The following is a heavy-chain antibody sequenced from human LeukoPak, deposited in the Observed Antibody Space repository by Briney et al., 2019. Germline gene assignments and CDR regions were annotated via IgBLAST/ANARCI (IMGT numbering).Heavy chain of an antibody. Sequence: PSGTLSLTCAVSGGSISSSNWWSWVRQPPGKGLEWIGEIYHSGSTNYNPSLKSRVTISVDKSKNQFSLKLSSVTAADTAVYYCARGPLSSGWYRKHPHFDYWGQGTLVTVSS. D-gene: IGHD6-19*01. CDR2: IYHSGST. CDR1: GGSISSSNW. J-gene: IGHJ4*02. CDR3: ARGPLSSGWYRKHPHFDY. V-gene: IGHV4-4*02.